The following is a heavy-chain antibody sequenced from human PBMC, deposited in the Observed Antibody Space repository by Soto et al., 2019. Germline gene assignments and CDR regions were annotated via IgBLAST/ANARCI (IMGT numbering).Heavy chain of an antibody. D-gene: IGHD4-17*01. CDR1: GGSISSGDYS. J-gene: IGHJ5*02. CDR3: ARTVMSTVYWFDP. V-gene: IGHV4-30-2*01. Sequence: QLQLQESGSGLVKPSQTLSLTCAVSGGSISSGDYSWSWIRQPPGKGLEWIGYIYHSGSTYYNPSLQSRVTISVDRSKNQFSLKLNSVTAADTAVYYCARTVMSTVYWFDPWGQGTLVTVSS. CDR2: IYHSGST.